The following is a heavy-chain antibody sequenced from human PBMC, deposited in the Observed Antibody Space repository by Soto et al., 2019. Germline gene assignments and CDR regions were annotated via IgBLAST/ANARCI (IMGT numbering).Heavy chain of an antibody. CDR3: VKDGADTQAFDI. CDR1: NYSISSTNW. Sequence: QVQLQESGPGLVKPSDTLSLTCAVSNYSISSTNWWGWIRQPPGKGLEWIGYIYYSGGTYYNPSHKSQLDVSVDTSKNKIHVTQTSVTVVDTAVYYCVKDGADTQAFDIWGRGTMVTVSS. J-gene: IGHJ3*02. V-gene: IGHV4-28*01. CDR2: IYYSGGT. D-gene: IGHD5-18*01.